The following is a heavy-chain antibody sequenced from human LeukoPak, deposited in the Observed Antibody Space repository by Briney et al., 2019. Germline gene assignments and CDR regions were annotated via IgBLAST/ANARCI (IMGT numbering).Heavy chain of an antibody. D-gene: IGHD3-3*01. CDR3: AKPTNSDFWSGYADAFDI. Sequence: GSSVKVSCKASGGTFSSYAISWVRQAPGQGLEWMGRSIPIFGTASYAQKFQGRVTITTDESTSTAYMELSSLRSEDTAVYYCAKPTNSDFWSGYADAFDIWGQGTMVTVSS. CDR1: GGTFSSYA. J-gene: IGHJ3*02. CDR2: SIPIFGTA. V-gene: IGHV1-69*05.